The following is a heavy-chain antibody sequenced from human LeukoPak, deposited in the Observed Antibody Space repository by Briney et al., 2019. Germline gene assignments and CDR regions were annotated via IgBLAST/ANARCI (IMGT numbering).Heavy chain of an antibody. J-gene: IGHJ4*02. CDR3: ARLRSYDFWSGYFNYFDY. D-gene: IGHD3-3*01. CDR1: GYSFTSYW. V-gene: IGHV5-51*01. CDR2: IYPGGSDT. Sequence: GESLKISCKGSGYSFTSYWISWVRQMPGKGLEWMGIIYPGGSDTRYSPSFQGQVTISADKSISTAYLQWSSLKASDTAMYYCARLRSYDFWSGYFNYFDYWGQGTLVTVSS.